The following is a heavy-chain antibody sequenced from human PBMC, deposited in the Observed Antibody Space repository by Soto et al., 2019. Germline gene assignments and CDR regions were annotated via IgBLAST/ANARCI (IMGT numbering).Heavy chain of an antibody. CDR2: FDPEDGET. CDR1: GYTLTELS. Sequence: ASVKVSFKVSGYTLTELSMHWVRQAPGKGLEWMGGFDPEDGETIYAQKFQGRVTMTEDTSTDTAYMELSSLRSEDTAVYYCATDHSIATSYDAFDIWGQGTMVTVSS. D-gene: IGHD2-21*01. CDR3: ATDHSIATSYDAFDI. J-gene: IGHJ3*02. V-gene: IGHV1-24*01.